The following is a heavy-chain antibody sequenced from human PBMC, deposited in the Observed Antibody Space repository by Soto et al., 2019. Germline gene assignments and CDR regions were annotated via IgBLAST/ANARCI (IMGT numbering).Heavy chain of an antibody. D-gene: IGHD5-18*01. CDR2: IYYSGST. V-gene: IGHV4-61*01. J-gene: IGHJ4*02. Sequence: SETLSLTCTVSGGSVSGGSYYWSWIRHPPGKGLEWIGYIYYSGSTNYNPSLKSRVTISVDTSKNQFSLKLSSVTAADTAVYYCARDRRGYSYGWVDYWGQGTQVTVSS. CDR3: ARDRRGYSYGWVDY. CDR1: GGSVSGGSYY.